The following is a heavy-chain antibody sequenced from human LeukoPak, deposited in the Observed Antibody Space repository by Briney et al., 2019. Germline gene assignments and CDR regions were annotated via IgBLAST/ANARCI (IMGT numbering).Heavy chain of an antibody. D-gene: IGHD2-15*01. J-gene: IGHJ4*02. V-gene: IGHV3-48*03. Sequence: GGSLRLSCAASGFTFSSYEMNWVRQAPGKGLEWVSYTSSSGSTIYYADSVKGRFTISRDNAKKSLYLQMNSLRDEDTAVYYCARVPTVGSGGYQFDYWGQGTLVTVSS. CDR1: GFTFSSYE. CDR3: ARVPTVGSGGYQFDY. CDR2: TSSSGSTI.